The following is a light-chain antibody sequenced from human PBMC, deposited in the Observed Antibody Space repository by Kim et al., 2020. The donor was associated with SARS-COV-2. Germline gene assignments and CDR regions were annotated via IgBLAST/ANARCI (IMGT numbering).Light chain of an antibody. V-gene: IGKV3-15*01. CDR3: QQYTKWPL. J-gene: IGKJ3*01. Sequence: SVLPGEVATLSRRARQSVTSYLVWYQQKPGQAPSLLIYSASTRATGIPARFSGAGSGTEFTLTISSLQPEDFAIYYCQQYTKWPLFGPGTKVDIK. CDR2: SAS. CDR1: QSVTSY.